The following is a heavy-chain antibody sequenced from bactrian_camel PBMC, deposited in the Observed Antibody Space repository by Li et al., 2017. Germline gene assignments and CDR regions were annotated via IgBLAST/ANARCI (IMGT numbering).Heavy chain of an antibody. CDR3: ADRRGDTHGARWSAPWSYNS. D-gene: IGHD2*01. CDR1: VYMNC. CDR2: IMIVGGTT. V-gene: IGHV3S31*01. J-gene: IGHJ6*01. Sequence: QLVESGGGSVQAGGSLRLSCAASVYMNCMAWFRQAPGKEREGVAAIMIVGGTTYYADSVKGRFTVSRDNAKKTLYLQMNTLKPEDTAMYYCADRRGDTHGARWSAPWSYNSWGQGTQVTVS.